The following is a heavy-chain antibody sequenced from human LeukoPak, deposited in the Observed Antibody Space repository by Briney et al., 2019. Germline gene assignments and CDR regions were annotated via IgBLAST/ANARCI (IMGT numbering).Heavy chain of an antibody. CDR3: ARAGVVPAADYHYHYMDV. CDR1: GYTFTDHY. J-gene: IGHJ6*03. Sequence: GASVKVSCKTAGYTFTDHYMHWVRQAPGQGFEWMGWINPNSGDTDYAQKFQGRVTMTRDTSISTAYMELSRLGSDDTAVYYCARAGVVPAADYHYHYMDVWGRGATVTVSS. V-gene: IGHV1-2*02. D-gene: IGHD2-2*01. CDR2: INPNSGDT.